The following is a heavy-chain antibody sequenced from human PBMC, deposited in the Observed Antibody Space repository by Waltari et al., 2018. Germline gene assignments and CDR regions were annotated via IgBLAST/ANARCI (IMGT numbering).Heavy chain of an antibody. V-gene: IGHV1-46*01. CDR2: INPSGGST. CDR1: GYTFTSYY. Sequence: QVQLVQSGAEVKKPGASVKVSCKASGYTFTSYYMHWVRQAPGQGLEGMGIINPSGGSTSYAQKFQGRVTMTRDTSTSTVYMELSSLRSEDTAVYYCATKAGTDAFDIWGQGTMVTVSS. CDR3: ATKAGTDAFDI. D-gene: IGHD6-19*01. J-gene: IGHJ3*02.